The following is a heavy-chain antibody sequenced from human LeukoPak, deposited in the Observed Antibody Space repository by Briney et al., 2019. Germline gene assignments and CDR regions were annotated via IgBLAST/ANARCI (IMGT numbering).Heavy chain of an antibody. V-gene: IGHV4-39*01. CDR2: IYYSGST. Sequence: SETLSLTCTVSGGSISSRSYYWGWIRQSPGKGLEWIGSIYYSGSTYYNPSLKSRVTISVDTSKNQFSLKLSSVTAADTAVYYCARSPAGGSDFDYWGQGTLVTVSS. CDR3: ARSPAGGSDFDY. CDR1: GGSISSRSYY. D-gene: IGHD5-12*01. J-gene: IGHJ4*02.